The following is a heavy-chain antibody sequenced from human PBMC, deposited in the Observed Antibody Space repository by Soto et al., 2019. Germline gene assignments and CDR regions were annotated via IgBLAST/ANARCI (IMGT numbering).Heavy chain of an antibody. V-gene: IGHV3-30*18. Sequence: QVQLVESGGGVVQPGRSLRLSCAASGFTFSSYGMHWVRQAPGKGLEWVALILYDGSNKYYADSVKGRFTISRDNSKNTLDLQVNSLRPEDTAVYYCAKPISTSPTSYYGLDVWGQGTTVTVSS. J-gene: IGHJ6*02. CDR1: GFTFSSYG. CDR2: ILYDGSNK. CDR3: AKPISTSPTSYYGLDV. D-gene: IGHD2-2*01.